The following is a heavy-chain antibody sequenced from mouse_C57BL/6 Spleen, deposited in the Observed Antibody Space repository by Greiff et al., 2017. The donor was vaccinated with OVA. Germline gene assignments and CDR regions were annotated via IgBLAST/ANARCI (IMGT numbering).Heavy chain of an antibody. CDR2: FYPGSGSI. CDR3: ARHEEGDYDVGYYAMDY. CDR1: GYTFTEYT. V-gene: IGHV1-62-2*01. Sequence: SGAELVKPGASVKLSCKASGYTFTEYTIHWVKQRSGQGLEWIGWFYPGSGSIKYNEKFKDKATLTADKSSSTVYMELSRLTSEDSAVYFCARHEEGDYDVGYYAMDYWGQGTSVTVSS. D-gene: IGHD2-4*01. J-gene: IGHJ4*01.